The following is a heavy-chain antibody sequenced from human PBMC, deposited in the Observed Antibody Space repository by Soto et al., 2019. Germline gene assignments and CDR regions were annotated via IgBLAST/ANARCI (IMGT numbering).Heavy chain of an antibody. CDR1: GFTFSSYS. CDR3: ASEKTYYYDSSGSTEGY. D-gene: IGHD3-22*01. J-gene: IGHJ4*02. V-gene: IGHV3-21*01. CDR2: ISSSSSYI. Sequence: GGSLRLSCAASGFTFSSYSMNWVRQAPGKGLEWVSSISSSSSYIYYADSVKGRFTISRDNAKNSLYLQMNSLRAEDTAVYYCASEKTYYYDSSGSTEGYWGQGTMVTV.